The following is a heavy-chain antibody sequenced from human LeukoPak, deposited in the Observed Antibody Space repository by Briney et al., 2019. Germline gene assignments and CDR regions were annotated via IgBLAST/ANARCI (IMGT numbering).Heavy chain of an antibody. V-gene: IGHV4-39*07. CDR3: ARDLVVVNLYYFDY. CDR1: GGSISSSSYY. CDR2: IYYSGST. Sequence: PSETLSLTCTVSGGSISSSSYYWGWIRQPPGKGLEWIGTIYYSGSTYYNPSLKSRVTISVDTSKNQFSLKLSSVTAADTAVYYCARDLVVVNLYYFDYWGQGTLVTVSS. D-gene: IGHD3-22*01. J-gene: IGHJ4*02.